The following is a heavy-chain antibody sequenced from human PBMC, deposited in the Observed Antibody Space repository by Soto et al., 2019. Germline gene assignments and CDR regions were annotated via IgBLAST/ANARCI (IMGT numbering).Heavy chain of an antibody. V-gene: IGHV6-1*01. Sequence: SQTLSLTCAISGDSVSSKSAAWNWIRQSPSRGLEWLGRTYYRSKWYNDYAVSVKSRITINPDTSKNQFSLQLNSVTPEDTAVYCCAREITVTAWEDYYYYYMDVWGKGTTVTVSS. CDR3: AREITVTAWEDYYYYYMDV. J-gene: IGHJ6*03. CDR2: TYYRSKWYN. CDR1: GDSVSSKSAA. D-gene: IGHD4-4*01.